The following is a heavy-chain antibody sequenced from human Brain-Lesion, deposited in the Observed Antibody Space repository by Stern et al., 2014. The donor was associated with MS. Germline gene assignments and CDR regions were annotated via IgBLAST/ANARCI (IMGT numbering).Heavy chain of an antibody. D-gene: IGHD1-26*01. CDR3: ATLSPGAGGNYYRHFDY. CDR1: GYTLTELS. V-gene: IGHV1-24*01. Sequence: VQLVQSGAEVKKPGASVKVSCKVSGYTLTELSMHWVRQAPRKGLEWMGGFAPEDGETTYAQKFQGSVTQTQDTSTDPAYMELSSLRSEDTAVYYCATLSPGAGGNYYRHFDYWGQGTLVTVSS. J-gene: IGHJ4*02. CDR2: FAPEDGET.